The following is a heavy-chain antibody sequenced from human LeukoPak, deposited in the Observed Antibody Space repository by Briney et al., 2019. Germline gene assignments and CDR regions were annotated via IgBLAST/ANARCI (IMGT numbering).Heavy chain of an antibody. V-gene: IGHV1-3*03. CDR3: AKGAYCGGDCYFRAFDI. D-gene: IGHD2-21*02. CDR1: GYTFTSYA. J-gene: IGHJ3*02. CDR2: INAGNGNT. Sequence: ASVKVSCKASGYTFTSYAMHWVRQAPGQRLEWMGWINAGNGNTKYSQEFQGRVTITRDTSASTAYMELSSLRAEDTAVYYCAKGAYCGGDCYFRAFDIWGQGTMVTVSS.